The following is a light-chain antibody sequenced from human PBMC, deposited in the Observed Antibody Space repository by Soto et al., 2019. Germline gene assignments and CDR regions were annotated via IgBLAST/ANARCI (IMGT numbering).Light chain of an antibody. CDR2: YVN. Sequence: QSALTQPASVSGSPGQSITISCTGTSNDVGNNDYVSWYQQYPGKAPKLMIYYVNKRPSGVSYRISGSKSGNTASLTISGLQAEDEAEYYCSSYAGSGTLPFGTGTKLTVL. CDR3: SSYAGSGTLP. J-gene: IGLJ1*01. V-gene: IGLV2-14*03. CDR1: SNDVGNNDY.